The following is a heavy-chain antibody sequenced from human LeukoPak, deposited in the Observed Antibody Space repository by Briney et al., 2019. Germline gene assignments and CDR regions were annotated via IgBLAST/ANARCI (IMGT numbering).Heavy chain of an antibody. CDR2: INHSGST. CDR3: ARVTGYMIEDYFDY. Sequence: SETLSLTCAVYGGSFSGYYWSWIRQPPGKGLEWIGEINHSGSTNYNPSLKSRVTISVDTSKNQFSLRLSSVTAADTAVYYCARVTGYMIEDYFDYWGQGALVTVSS. D-gene: IGHD3-22*01. J-gene: IGHJ4*02. V-gene: IGHV4-34*01. CDR1: GGSFSGYY.